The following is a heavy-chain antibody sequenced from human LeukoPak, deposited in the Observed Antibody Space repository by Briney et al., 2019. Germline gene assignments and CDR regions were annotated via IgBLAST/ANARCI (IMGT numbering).Heavy chain of an antibody. CDR2: IYHSGST. J-gene: IGHJ5*02. V-gene: IGHV4-30-2*01. CDR1: GGSISSGGYS. CDR3: ARDRDGNWFDP. Sequence: SETLSLTCAVSGGSISSGGYSWSWIRQPPGKGLEWIGYIYHSGSTYYSPSLKSRVTISVDRSKNQFSLKLSSVTAADTAVYYCARDRDGNWFDPWGQGTLVTVSS. D-gene: IGHD3-10*01.